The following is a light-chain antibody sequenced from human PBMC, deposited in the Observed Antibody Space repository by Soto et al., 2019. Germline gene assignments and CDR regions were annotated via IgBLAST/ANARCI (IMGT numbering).Light chain of an antibody. CDR1: SKYVGGFNY. CDR2: DVT. V-gene: IGLV2-14*03. Sequence: QTVLAQPASVVWSSGQAVTFSSTGTSKYVGGFNYVSWYQQHPGKAPKLMIYDVTNRPSGVSYRFSGSKSGNTASLTISGLQAEDEADYYCNSYTSSSTYVFGTGTKVTVL. J-gene: IGLJ1*01. CDR3: NSYTSSSTYV.